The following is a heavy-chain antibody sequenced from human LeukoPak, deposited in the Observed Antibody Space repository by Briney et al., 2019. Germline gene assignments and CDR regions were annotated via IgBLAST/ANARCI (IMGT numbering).Heavy chain of an antibody. D-gene: IGHD6-19*01. CDR3: ARDSPQYSSGSY. CDR1: GGSISSSSYY. Sequence: SETLSLTCTVSGGSISSSSYYWGWIRQPPGKGLEWIGSIYYSGSTYYNPSLKSRVTISVDTSKNQFSLKLSSVTAADTAVYYCARDSPQYSSGSYWGQGTLVTVSS. J-gene: IGHJ4*02. V-gene: IGHV4-39*02. CDR2: IYYSGST.